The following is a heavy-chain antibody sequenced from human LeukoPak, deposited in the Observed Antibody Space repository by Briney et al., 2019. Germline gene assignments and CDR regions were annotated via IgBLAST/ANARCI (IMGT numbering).Heavy chain of an antibody. Sequence: QPGGSLRLSCAASGFIFSSYTMHWVRQAPGTGLEWVAVMSYDGSNEYYADSVKGRFTISRDNSKNTLSPQMNSLRVEDTAVYYCARKRNYNGGLDDPFDIWGQGTMVTVSS. CDR2: MSYDGSNE. CDR1: GFIFSSYT. CDR3: ARKRNYNGGLDDPFDI. D-gene: IGHD4-11*01. J-gene: IGHJ3*02. V-gene: IGHV3-30*04.